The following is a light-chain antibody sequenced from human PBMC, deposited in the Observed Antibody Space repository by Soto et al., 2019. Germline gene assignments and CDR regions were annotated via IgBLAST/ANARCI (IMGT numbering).Light chain of an antibody. CDR1: SSYVGGYDY. CDR2: EVT. V-gene: IGLV2-8*01. J-gene: IGLJ1*01. Sequence: QSALAHPPAACGCPGESVTISCTGTSSYVGGYDYVACDQQRPDKAPKLIIYEVTIRPSGVSDRFSGSKSGNTASLTVSGLQAEHEADYYCSSYTGGTPSYVFGTGTKVTVL. CDR3: SSYTGGTPSYV.